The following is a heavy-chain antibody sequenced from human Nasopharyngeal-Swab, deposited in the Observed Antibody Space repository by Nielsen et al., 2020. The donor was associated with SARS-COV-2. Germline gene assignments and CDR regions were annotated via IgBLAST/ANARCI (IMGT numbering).Heavy chain of an antibody. CDR3: ARAPVGYYYDSSGYVNAFDI. CDR2: ISSSSSTI. V-gene: IGHV3-48*02. CDR1: GFTFSSYS. J-gene: IGHJ3*02. D-gene: IGHD3-22*01. Sequence: GESLKISCAASGFTFSSYSMNWVRQAPGKGLEWVSYISSSSSTIYYADSVKGRFTISRDNAKNSLYLQMNSLRDEDTAVYYCARAPVGYYYDSSGYVNAFDIWGQGTMVTVSS.